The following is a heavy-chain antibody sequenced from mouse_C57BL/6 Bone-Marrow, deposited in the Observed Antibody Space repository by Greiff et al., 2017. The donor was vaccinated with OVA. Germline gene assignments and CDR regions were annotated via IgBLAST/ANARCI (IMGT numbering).Heavy chain of an antibody. Sequence: VQRQQSGAELARPGASVKLSCKASGYTFTSSGISWVKQRTGQGLEWIGEIYPRSGNTYYNEKFKGKATLTADKSSSKAYMGRRSLTSEDAAVYFRAREASYDGSSDVGYWGQGTTLTVSS. CDR1: GYTFTSSG. J-gene: IGHJ2*01. D-gene: IGHD1-1*01. CDR3: AREASYDGSSDVGY. V-gene: IGHV1-81*01. CDR2: IYPRSGNT.